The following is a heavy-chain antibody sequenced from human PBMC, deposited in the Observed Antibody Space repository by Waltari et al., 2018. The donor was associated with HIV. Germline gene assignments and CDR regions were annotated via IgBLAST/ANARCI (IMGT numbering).Heavy chain of an antibody. CDR2: ISCNGSTT. CDR1: GLRFSGYA. CDR3: AKPQGGWELLGDFDM. J-gene: IGHJ3*02. D-gene: IGHD1-26*01. V-gene: IGHV3-23*04. Sequence: EVQLVASGRGLVQTGGALRVSCESSGLRFSGYAISWVRQGPGKGLVWVSVISCNGSTTSYADSVKGRFTISRDNSKNTLYLQMNSLRADDTAVYYCAKPQGGWELLGDFDMWGQGTMVAVSS.